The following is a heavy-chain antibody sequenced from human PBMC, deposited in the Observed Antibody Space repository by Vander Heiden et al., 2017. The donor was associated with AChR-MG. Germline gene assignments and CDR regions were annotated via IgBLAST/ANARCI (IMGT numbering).Heavy chain of an antibody. Sequence: EVQLEQSGAEVKKAGESLKISCKGSGYRFPSYWIGWVRQMPGKGLEWMGIIHPGDSDTRYSPSCQGQVTISADRSLSTASLQWNSLKASDTAMYYCVRHGFHAPLSDHDAFDIWGPGTMVTVSS. D-gene: IGHD2-2*01. CDR2: IHPGDSDT. J-gene: IGHJ3*02. CDR3: VRHGFHAPLSDHDAFDI. CDR1: GYRFPSYW. V-gene: IGHV5-51*01.